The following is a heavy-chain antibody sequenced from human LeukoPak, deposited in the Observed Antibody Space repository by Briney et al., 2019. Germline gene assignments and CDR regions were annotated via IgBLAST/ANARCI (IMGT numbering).Heavy chain of an antibody. CDR3: ARYDSGSYYRYYFDY. D-gene: IGHD3-10*01. Sequence: SETLSLTCAVYGGSFSGYYWSWIRQPPGKGLEWIGYIYYSGSTNYNPSLKSRVTISVDTSKNQFSLKLSSVTAADTAVYYCARYDSGSYYRYYFDYWGQGTLVTVSS. CDR1: GGSFSGYY. V-gene: IGHV4-59*01. CDR2: IYYSGST. J-gene: IGHJ4*02.